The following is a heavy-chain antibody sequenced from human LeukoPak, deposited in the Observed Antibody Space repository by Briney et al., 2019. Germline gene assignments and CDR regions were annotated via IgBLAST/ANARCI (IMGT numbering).Heavy chain of an antibody. D-gene: IGHD3-10*01. CDR3: ARGINSDLGWFGEYYYYYYYGMDV. CDR1: GGSFSGYY. V-gene: IGHV4-34*01. Sequence: SETLSLTCAVCGGSFSGYYWSWIRQPPGKGLEWIGEINHSGSTNYNPSLKSRVTISVDTSKNQFSLKLSSVTAADTAVYYCARGINSDLGWFGEYYYYYYYGMDVWGQGTTVTVSS. CDR2: INHSGST. J-gene: IGHJ6*02.